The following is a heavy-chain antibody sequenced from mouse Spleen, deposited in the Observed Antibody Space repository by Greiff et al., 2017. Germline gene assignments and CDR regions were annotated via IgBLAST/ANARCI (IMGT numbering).Heavy chain of an antibody. CDR1: GFTFSSYA. Sequence: LVESGGGLVKPGGSLKLSCAASGFTFSSYAMSWVRQTPEKRLEWVATISSGGSYTYYPDSVKGRFTISRDNAKNTLYLQMSSLRSEDTAMYYCARHGEDSSGYDYWGQGTTLTVSS. CDR3: ARHGEDSSGYDY. CDR2: ISSGGSYT. J-gene: IGHJ2*01. V-gene: IGHV5-9-3*01. D-gene: IGHD3-2*01.